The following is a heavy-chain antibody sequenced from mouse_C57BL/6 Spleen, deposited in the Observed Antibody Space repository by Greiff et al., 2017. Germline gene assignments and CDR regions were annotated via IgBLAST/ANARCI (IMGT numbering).Heavy chain of an antibody. CDR2: IYPGDGDT. V-gene: IGHV1-82*01. J-gene: IGHJ4*01. CDR1: GYAFSSSW. Sequence: QVQLQQSGPELVKPGASVKISCKASGYAFSSSWMNWVKQRPGKGLEWIGRIYPGDGDTNYNGKFKGKATLTADKSSSTAYMQLSSLTSEDSAVYFCASPYYDYLYYYAMDYWGQGTSVTVSS. D-gene: IGHD2-4*01. CDR3: ASPYYDYLYYYAMDY.